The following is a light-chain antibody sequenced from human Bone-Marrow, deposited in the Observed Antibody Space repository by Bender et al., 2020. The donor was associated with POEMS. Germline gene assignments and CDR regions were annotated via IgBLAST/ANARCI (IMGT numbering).Light chain of an antibody. CDR2: EVS. CDR3: SSYTTSSTLV. CDR1: SSDVGSYNR. J-gene: IGLJ2*01. Sequence: QSALTQPPSVSGSPGQSVTISCTGTSSDVGSYNRVSWYQQPPGTVPKLLIYEVSNRPSGVPDRFSGSKSGNTASLTISGLLAEDEADYYCSSYTTSSTLVFGGGTKLTVL. V-gene: IGLV2-18*02.